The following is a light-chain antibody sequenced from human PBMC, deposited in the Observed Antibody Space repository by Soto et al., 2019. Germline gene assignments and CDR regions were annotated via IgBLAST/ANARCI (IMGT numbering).Light chain of an antibody. Sequence: EIVMTQSPATLSVSPGERSTLSCRASQSVSSNVAWYQQIPGQTPRLLIYGASSRATGIPDRFSGSGSGTDFTLTISRLEPEDFAVYYCQQYGSSPPTFGQGTKVDIK. CDR2: GAS. CDR1: QSVSSN. CDR3: QQYGSSPPT. V-gene: IGKV3-20*01. J-gene: IGKJ1*01.